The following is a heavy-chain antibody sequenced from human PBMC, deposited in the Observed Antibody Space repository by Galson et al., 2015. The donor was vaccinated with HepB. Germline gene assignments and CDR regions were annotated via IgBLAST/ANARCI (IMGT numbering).Heavy chain of an antibody. D-gene: IGHD4-17*01. V-gene: IGHV3-7*03. J-gene: IGHJ3*02. CDR3: AREGVYGDGAFGGCDT. CDR1: GFTFSTYW. CDR2: IKPDGSGK. Sequence: SLRLSCAASGFTFSTYWMTWVRQAPGKGLEWVANIKPDGSGKYYVDSVRGRFTISKDNTKNSLYLQMNSLRAEDTAMYYCAREGVYGDGAFGGCDTWGQGTMVTVSS.